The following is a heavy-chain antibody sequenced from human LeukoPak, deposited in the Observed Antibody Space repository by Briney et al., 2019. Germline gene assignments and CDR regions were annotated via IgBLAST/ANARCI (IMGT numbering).Heavy chain of an antibody. J-gene: IGHJ4*02. CDR1: GGSISSSY. V-gene: IGHV4-59*01. Sequence: SETLSLTCTVSGGSISSSYGSWIRQPPGKGLEWIGYIYYSGSTNHNPSLRSRVTISVVTSKNQFSLKLSSVTAADTAVYYCARSFWSGYYDYWGQGTLVTVSS. CDR3: ARSFWSGYYDY. D-gene: IGHD3-3*01. CDR2: IYYSGST.